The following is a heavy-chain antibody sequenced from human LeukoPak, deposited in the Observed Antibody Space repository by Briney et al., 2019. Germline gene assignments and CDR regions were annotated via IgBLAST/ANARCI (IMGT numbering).Heavy chain of an antibody. V-gene: IGHV4-31*03. CDR3: ARWCRYYYDSSGYYYGLSPPQEHAFDI. CDR2: IYYSGST. J-gene: IGHJ3*02. D-gene: IGHD3-22*01. Sequence: KPSQTLSLTCTVSGGSISSGGYYWSWIRQHPGKGLEWIGYIYYSGSTYYNPSLKSRVTISVDTSKNQFSLKLSSVTAADTAVYYCARWCRYYYDSSGYYYGLSPPQEHAFDIWGQGTMVTVSS. CDR1: GGSISSGGYY.